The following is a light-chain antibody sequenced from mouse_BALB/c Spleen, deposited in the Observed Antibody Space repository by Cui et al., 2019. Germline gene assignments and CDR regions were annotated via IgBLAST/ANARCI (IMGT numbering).Light chain of an antibody. CDR1: SSVSY. V-gene: IGKV4-68*01. Sequence: QIVLTQSPALMSASPGEKVTMTCSASSSVSYMYWYQQKPRSSPKPWIYLTSNLASGVPARFSGSGSGTSYSLTISSMEAEDAATYYCQQWSSNIFTFGSGTKLEIK. CDR3: QQWSSNIFT. J-gene: IGKJ4*01. CDR2: LTS.